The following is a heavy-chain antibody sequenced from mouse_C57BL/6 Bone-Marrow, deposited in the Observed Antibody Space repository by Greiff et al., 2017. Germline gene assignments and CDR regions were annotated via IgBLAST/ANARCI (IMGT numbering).Heavy chain of an antibody. D-gene: IGHD1-1*01. J-gene: IGHJ4*01. CDR2: IHPSDSAT. V-gene: IGHV1-74*01. Sequence: QVQLQQPGAELVKPGASVKVSCKASGYTFTSYWMHWVKQRPGQGLEWIGRIHPSDSATNYNPKFKGKATLPVDKSSSTAYLQLSSLTSEDSAVYYWAIGSSLYYDAMDYWGQGTSVTVSS. CDR1: GYTFTSYW. CDR3: AIGSSLYYDAMDY.